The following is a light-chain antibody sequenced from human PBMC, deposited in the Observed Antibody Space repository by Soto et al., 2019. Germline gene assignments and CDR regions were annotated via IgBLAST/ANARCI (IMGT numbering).Light chain of an antibody. Sequence: DIQMTQSPSILSASVGDRLTMTGLASQRIDTWLAWYQQKPGTAPKLLIYKATILQSGVPSRFSGSGSGTEFTLAISSLQPDDFATYYCQEYETFSPWTFGQGTKVDIK. CDR2: KAT. CDR3: QEYETFSPWT. CDR1: QRIDTW. J-gene: IGKJ1*01. V-gene: IGKV1-5*03.